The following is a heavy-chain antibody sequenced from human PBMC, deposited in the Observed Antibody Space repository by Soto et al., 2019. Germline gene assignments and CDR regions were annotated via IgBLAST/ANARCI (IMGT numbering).Heavy chain of an antibody. CDR2: IYYSGST. J-gene: IGHJ6*03. CDR3: AGLSEQLAPYYYYMDV. CDR1: GGSISSYY. Sequence: PSETLSLTCTVSGGSISSYYWSWIRQPPGKGLEWIGYIYYSGSTNYNPSLKRRVTISVDTSKNQFSLKLSTVTAADTAVYYCAGLSEQLAPYYYYMDVWGKGTTVTVSS. D-gene: IGHD6-13*01. V-gene: IGHV4-59*08.